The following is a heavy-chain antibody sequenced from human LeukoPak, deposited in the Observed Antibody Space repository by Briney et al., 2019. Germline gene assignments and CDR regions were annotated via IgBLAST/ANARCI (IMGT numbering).Heavy chain of an antibody. D-gene: IGHD1-1*01. J-gene: IGHJ6*03. Sequence: SETLSLTCSVSGASIGSYYWIWIRQPPGKGPEWLGTIYYSGNTKYNSSLKSRVSILADTYNNQFSLRLSSVTAADTAVYYCAREGLTTIGVIDVWGKGTTVTVSS. CDR3: AREGLTTIGVIDV. CDR2: IYYSGNT. CDR1: GASIGSYY. V-gene: IGHV4-59*01.